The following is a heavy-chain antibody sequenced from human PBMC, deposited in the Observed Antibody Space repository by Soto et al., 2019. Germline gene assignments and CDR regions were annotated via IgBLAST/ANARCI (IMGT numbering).Heavy chain of an antibody. V-gene: IGHV3-30-3*01. CDR3: AREILGDYDSSGYLDY. J-gene: IGHJ4*02. CDR2: ISYDGSNK. CDR1: GFTFSSYA. D-gene: IGHD3-22*01. Sequence: GGSLRLSCAASGFTFSSYAMHWVRQAPGKGLEWVAVISYDGSNKYYADSVKGRFTISRDNSKNTLYLQMNSLRAEDTAVYYCAREILGDYDSSGYLDYWGQGTLVTVSS.